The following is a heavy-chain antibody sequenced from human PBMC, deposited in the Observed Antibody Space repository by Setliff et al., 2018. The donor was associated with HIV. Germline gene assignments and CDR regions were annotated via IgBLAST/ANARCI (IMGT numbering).Heavy chain of an antibody. CDR3: ARTRGYTYGYIDS. CDR1: GDSTSSSSSY. CDR2: IYYSGST. Sequence: PSETLSLTCTVSGDSTSSSSSYWGWIRQPPGRGLEWIGSIYYSGSTYYNPSLKSRVTISVDTSKNQFSLKLNSVTAADTAVYYCARTRGYTYGYIDSWAQGTLVTAPQ. J-gene: IGHJ4*02. V-gene: IGHV4-39*01. D-gene: IGHD5-18*01.